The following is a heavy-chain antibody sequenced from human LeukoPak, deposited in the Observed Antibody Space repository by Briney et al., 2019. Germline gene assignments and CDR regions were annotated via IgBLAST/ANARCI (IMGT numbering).Heavy chain of an antibody. Sequence: SETLSLTCAVSGYSISSGYYWSWIRQPAGKGLEWIGRIYVGGSPNYNPSHYSPALKSRVSISVDTSKSQFSLELTSVTAADTAVYYCAREFRGGGDSGIFDYWGQGTLVTVSS. CDR3: AREFRGGGDSGIFDY. J-gene: IGHJ4*02. CDR2: IYVGGSP. V-gene: IGHV4-61*02. CDR1: GYSISSGYY. D-gene: IGHD4-23*01.